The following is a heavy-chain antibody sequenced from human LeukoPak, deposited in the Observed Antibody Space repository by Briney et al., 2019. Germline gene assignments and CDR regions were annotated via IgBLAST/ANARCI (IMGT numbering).Heavy chain of an antibody. D-gene: IGHD6-19*01. J-gene: IGHJ6*02. CDR3: AKDISTSIAVAGAGIDYYYYGMDV. CDR2: ISWNSGSI. CDR1: GFTFDDYA. V-gene: IGHV3-9*01. Sequence: GGSLRLSCAASGFTFDDYAMPWVRQAPGKGLEWVSGISWNSGSIGYADSVKGRFTISRDNAKNSLYLQMNSLRAEDTALYYCAKDISTSIAVAGAGIDYYYYGMDVWGQGTTVTVSS.